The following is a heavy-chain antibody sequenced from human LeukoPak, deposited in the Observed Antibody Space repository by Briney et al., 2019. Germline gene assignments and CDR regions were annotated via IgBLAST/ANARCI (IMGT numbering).Heavy chain of an antibody. J-gene: IGHJ1*01. D-gene: IGHD3-10*01. CDR2: FDPEDGET. CDR3: ATDYYGAGSPHSLRY. V-gene: IGHV1-24*01. CDR1: GYTLTELS. Sequence: ASVKVSCKVSGYTLTELSMHWVRQAPGKGLEWMGDFDPEDGETIYAQKFQGRVTMTEDTSTDTAYMELSRLRSEDTAVYYCATDYYGAGSPHSLRYWGQGNLVTVTS.